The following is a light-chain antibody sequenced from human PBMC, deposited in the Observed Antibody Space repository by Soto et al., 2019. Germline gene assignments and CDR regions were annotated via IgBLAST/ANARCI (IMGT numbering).Light chain of an antibody. V-gene: IGLV1-40*01. CDR2: GNT. J-gene: IGLJ1*01. CDR1: SFNIGSTYE. CDR3: QSYDDSLSVHYV. Sequence: QSVLTQPPSVSGAPGQRVTIYCTGSSFNIGSTYEVQWYQQLPGTAPKLLIHGNTDRPSGVPDRFSGSKSGTSASLAITGLQAEDEADYYCQSYDDSLSVHYVFGTGTKVTVI.